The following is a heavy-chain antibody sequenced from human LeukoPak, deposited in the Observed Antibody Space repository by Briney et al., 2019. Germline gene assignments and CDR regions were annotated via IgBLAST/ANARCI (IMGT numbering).Heavy chain of an antibody. V-gene: IGHV1-69*13. J-gene: IGHJ4*02. CDR3: ARGSIVGATFDYFDY. D-gene: IGHD1-26*01. Sequence: ASVKVSCKASGGTFRSYAITWVRQAPGQGLEWMGGVIPIFGTANYARKFQDRVTITADESTSTAYMELSSLRSEDTAVYYCARGSIVGATFDYFDYWGQGTLVTVSS. CDR1: GGTFRSYA. CDR2: VIPIFGTA.